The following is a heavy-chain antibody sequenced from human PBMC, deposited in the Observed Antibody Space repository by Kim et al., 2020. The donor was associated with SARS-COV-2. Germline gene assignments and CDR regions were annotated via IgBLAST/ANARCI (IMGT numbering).Heavy chain of an antibody. V-gene: IGHV4-34*01. D-gene: IGHD3-10*01. CDR2: INHSGST. J-gene: IGHJ6*02. CDR1: GGSFSGYY. CDR3: ARDLIYYYGSGSYYNV. Sequence: SETLSLTCAVYGGSFSGYYWSWIRQPPGKGLEWIGEINHSGSTNYNPSLKSRVTISVDTSKNQFSLKLSSVTAADTAVYYCARDLIYYYGSGSYYNVWG.